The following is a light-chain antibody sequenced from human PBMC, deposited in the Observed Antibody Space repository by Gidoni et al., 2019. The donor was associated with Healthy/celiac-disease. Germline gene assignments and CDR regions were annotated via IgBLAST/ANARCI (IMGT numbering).Light chain of an antibody. CDR3: QQYGSSPPMYT. V-gene: IGKV3-20*01. Sequence: EIVLTHSPGTLSFSPGERATLSCRASQSVSSSYLAWYQQKPGQAPRLLIYGASSRATGIPDRFSGSGSGTDFTLTISRLEPEDFAVYYCQQYGSSPPMYTFGQGTKLEIK. CDR1: QSVSSSY. J-gene: IGKJ2*01. CDR2: GAS.